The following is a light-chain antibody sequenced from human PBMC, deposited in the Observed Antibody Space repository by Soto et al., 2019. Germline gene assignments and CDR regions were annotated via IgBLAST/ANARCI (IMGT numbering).Light chain of an antibody. V-gene: IGLV2-23*02. CDR2: EFR. CDR3: CSFAGSSTLV. Sequence: QSALTQPASVSGSPGQSITISCTGTSSDVGSYNFVSWYQQHPGKAPKLMIYEFRKRPSGVSNRFSGSKSGNTASLTISGLQAEDEADYYCCSFAGSSTLVFGTGTKLTVL. CDR1: SSDVGSYNF. J-gene: IGLJ1*01.